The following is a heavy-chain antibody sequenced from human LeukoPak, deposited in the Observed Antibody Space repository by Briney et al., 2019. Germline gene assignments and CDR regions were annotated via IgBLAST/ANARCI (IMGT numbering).Heavy chain of an antibody. CDR3: TRMTTGHDY. Sequence: SETLSFTCAVSGVSFDDYYWAWVRQTPGKGLEWIGEINHSGYTNDSPSLKSRVTLSIDTSRKQFSLNLRSVTVADAGIYYCTRMTTGHDYWGQGTLVTVSS. V-gene: IGHV4-34*01. D-gene: IGHD4-17*01. CDR2: INHSGYT. CDR1: GVSFDDYY. J-gene: IGHJ4*02.